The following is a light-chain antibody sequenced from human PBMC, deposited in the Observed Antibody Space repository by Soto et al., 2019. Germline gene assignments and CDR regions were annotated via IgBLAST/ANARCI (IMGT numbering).Light chain of an antibody. V-gene: IGKV1-5*01. Sequence: DIQMTQSPSTLSEFVGGTVTITCRASQNINRYLAWYQQKPGKAPKLLIYDSSTLERGVPSRFNGSGSATAFTLTISSLQPEDFATYYCQQYYTSSPLTFGGGTKVDIK. CDR1: QNINRY. J-gene: IGKJ4*01. CDR2: DSS. CDR3: QQYYTSSPLT.